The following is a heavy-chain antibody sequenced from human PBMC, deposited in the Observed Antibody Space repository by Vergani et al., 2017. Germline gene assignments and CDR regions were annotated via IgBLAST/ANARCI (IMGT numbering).Heavy chain of an antibody. CDR1: GASIRSSNYY. CDR2: IYYSWST. Sequence: QLQLQESCSGLVKPSANLSLTCNVSGASIRSSNYYWGWIRQPPGKGLEWIASIYYSWSTYYKPSLKSRVTISVDTSKNQFTLKLSAVAASDTAVYFCTRHSTVEWLVKLGWIDPWGQGILVTVSS. V-gene: IGHV4-39*01. CDR3: TRHSTVEWLVKLGWIDP. J-gene: IGHJ5*02. D-gene: IGHD6-19*01.